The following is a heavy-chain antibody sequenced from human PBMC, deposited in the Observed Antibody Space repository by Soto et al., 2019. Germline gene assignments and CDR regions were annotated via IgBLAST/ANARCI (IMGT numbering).Heavy chain of an antibody. V-gene: IGHV1-69*08. CDR3: AREHKNIVVVVAATPVYYFDY. D-gene: IGHD2-15*01. CDR2: IIPILGIA. CDR1: GGTFSSYT. Sequence: QVQLVQSGAEVKKPGSSVKVSCKASGGTFSSYTISWVRQAPGQGLEWMGRIIPILGIANYAQKFQGRVTITADKSTITAYMELSSLRSEDTAVYYCAREHKNIVVVVAATPVYYFDYWGQGTLVTVSS. J-gene: IGHJ4*02.